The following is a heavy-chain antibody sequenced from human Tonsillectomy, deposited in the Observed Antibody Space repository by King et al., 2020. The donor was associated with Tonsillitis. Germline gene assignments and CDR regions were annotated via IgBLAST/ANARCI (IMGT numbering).Heavy chain of an antibody. D-gene: IGHD5-18*01. J-gene: IGHJ4*02. CDR1: GFTFSSYG. CDR2: ISYDGSNK. CDR3: AKSWGIQLWLMDY. V-gene: IGHV3-30*18. Sequence: VQLVESGGGVVQPGRSLRLSCAASGFTFSSYGMHWVRQAPGKGLEWVAVISYDGSNKYYADSVKGRFTISRDNSKNTVYLQMNSLRAEDTAVFYCAKSWGIQLWLMDYWGQGPLVTVSS.